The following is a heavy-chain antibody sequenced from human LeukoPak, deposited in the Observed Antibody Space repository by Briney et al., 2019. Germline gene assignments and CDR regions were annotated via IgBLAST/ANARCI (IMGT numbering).Heavy chain of an antibody. D-gene: IGHD4-17*01. Sequence: PSETLSLTCTVSGGSISSSSYCWGWIRQPPGKGLEWIGSFYCSGSTYYNPSLKSRVTISVDTSKNQFSLKLSSVTAADTAVYYCARLRSPVTILYYFDYWGQGILVTVSS. CDR3: ARLRSPVTILYYFDY. V-gene: IGHV4-39*01. J-gene: IGHJ4*02. CDR2: FYCSGST. CDR1: GGSISSSSYC.